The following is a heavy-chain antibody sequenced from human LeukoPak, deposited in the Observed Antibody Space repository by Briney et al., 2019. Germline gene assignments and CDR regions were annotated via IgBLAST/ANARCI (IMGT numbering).Heavy chain of an antibody. CDR2: IWSDGSNA. Sequence: GGSLRLSCAASGFTFSSYAMHWVREAPGKGLEWGAVIWSDGSNAYYGDSVKGRFTISRDNPKNTLYLQMSGLRAEDTAVYYCASGYDSSFYYFDYWGQGTLVTVSS. D-gene: IGHD3-22*01. V-gene: IGHV3-33*01. CDR1: GFTFSSYA. J-gene: IGHJ4*02. CDR3: ASGYDSSFYYFDY.